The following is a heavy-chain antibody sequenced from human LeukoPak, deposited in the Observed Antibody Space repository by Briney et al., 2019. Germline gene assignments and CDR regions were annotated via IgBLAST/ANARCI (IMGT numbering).Heavy chain of an antibody. D-gene: IGHD5-18*01. J-gene: IGHJ6*03. V-gene: IGHV3-48*03. CDR2: ISGSGSII. Sequence: GGSLRLSCAASGFTFSSYEMNWVRQAPGKGLEWVSYISGSGSIIYYADSVKGRFTISRDNAKNSLYLQMNSLRAEDTAVYYCARGDTAMVDYYYYMDVWGKGTTVTISS. CDR1: GFTFSSYE. CDR3: ARGDTAMVDYYYYMDV.